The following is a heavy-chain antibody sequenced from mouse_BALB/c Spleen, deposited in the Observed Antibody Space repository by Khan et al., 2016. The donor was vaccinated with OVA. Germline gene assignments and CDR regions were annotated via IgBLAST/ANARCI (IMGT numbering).Heavy chain of an antibody. Sequence: DVQLQESGPGLVKPSQSLSLTCTVTGYSITSGYGWNWIRQFPGNKLEWLGYISYSGSTNYNPSLKSRISITRNTSKNQFFLQLNSVTTEDTATYYCARTARIKYWGEGTTLTVSS. J-gene: IGHJ2*01. CDR1: GYSITSGYG. V-gene: IGHV3-2*02. D-gene: IGHD1-2*01. CDR2: ISYSGST. CDR3: ARTARIKY.